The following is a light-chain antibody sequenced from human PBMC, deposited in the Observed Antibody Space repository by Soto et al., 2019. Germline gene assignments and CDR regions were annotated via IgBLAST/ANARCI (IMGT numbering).Light chain of an antibody. Sequence: EIVMTQSPATLLLSTGETATLSCRASQSLTSYLAWYQQKPGQAPRLLIYGASSRATGIPNRFSGSGSGTDFTLTISRLEPEDSAVYYCQQYGNSPQTFGQGTKVDIK. CDR1: QSLTSY. J-gene: IGKJ1*01. V-gene: IGKV3-20*01. CDR3: QQYGNSPQT. CDR2: GAS.